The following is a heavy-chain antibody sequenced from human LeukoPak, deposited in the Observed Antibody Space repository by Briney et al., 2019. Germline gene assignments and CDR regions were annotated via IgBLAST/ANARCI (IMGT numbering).Heavy chain of an antibody. V-gene: IGHV3-53*01. CDR3: ASYNDYGGRHDAFDI. Sequence: PGGSLRLSCAASGFTVSSNYMSWVRQAPGKGLEWVSVIYSGGSTYYADSVKGRFTISRDNSKSTLYLQMNSLRAEDTAVYYCASYNDYGGRHDAFDIWGQGTMVTVSS. D-gene: IGHD4-23*01. CDR2: IYSGGST. J-gene: IGHJ3*02. CDR1: GFTVSSNY.